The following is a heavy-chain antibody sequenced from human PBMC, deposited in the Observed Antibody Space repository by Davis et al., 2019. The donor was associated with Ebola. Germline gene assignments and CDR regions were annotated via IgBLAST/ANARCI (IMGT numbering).Heavy chain of an antibody. V-gene: IGHV4-39*07. J-gene: IGHJ2*01. Sequence: SETLSLTCSVSGGSISSGIYYWGWVRQPPGKGLEWIGSIYYNGRTYYSSSLEGRVNILLDTSKHQFSLKLRSVTAADTAVYFCARLSGLFIISSGALYFDLWGRGTLVSVPS. CDR2: IYYNGRT. CDR3: ARLSGLFIISSGALYFDL. D-gene: IGHD3/OR15-3a*01. CDR1: GGSISSGIYY.